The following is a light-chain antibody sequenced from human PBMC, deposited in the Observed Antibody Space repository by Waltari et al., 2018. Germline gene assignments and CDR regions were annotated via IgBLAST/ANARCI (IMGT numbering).Light chain of an antibody. CDR1: SSNIGAGYD. J-gene: IGLJ2*01. CDR3: HSYGGSLTVI. Sequence: QSVLTQPPSVSGAPGQRVPISCTGRSSNIGAGYDVHWYQQLPGTAPRLRIYGINNRPSGVPDRFSGSKSGSSASLTISALQAEDEADYYCHSYGGSLTVIFGGGTKVTVL. CDR2: GIN. V-gene: IGLV1-40*01.